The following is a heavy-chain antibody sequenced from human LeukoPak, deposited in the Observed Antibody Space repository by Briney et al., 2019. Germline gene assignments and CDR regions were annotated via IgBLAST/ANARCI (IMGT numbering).Heavy chain of an antibody. V-gene: IGHV3-9*01. J-gene: IGHJ4*02. CDR3: AKGNWGSPFDS. D-gene: IGHD7-27*01. CDR2: ISWNSGTK. CDR1: GFTFGAYS. Sequence: GGSLRLSCAASGFTFGAYSMHWVRQVPGKDLEWVSGISWNSGTKDYVDSVRGRFTISRDNAKSSLYLQMNSLRADDTALYYCAKGNWGSPFDSWGQGTLVAVSS.